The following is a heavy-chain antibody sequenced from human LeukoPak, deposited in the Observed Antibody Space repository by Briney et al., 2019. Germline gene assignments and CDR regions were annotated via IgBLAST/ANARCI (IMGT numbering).Heavy chain of an antibody. Sequence: GGSLRLSCAAPGFALSGYEMYWVRQAPGKGLEWISYISDTGGAIHYADSVKGRFTISRDNAKNSLYLQMNSLRAEDTAVYYCAKDTSGWSLTWGQGTLVTVSS. D-gene: IGHD6-19*01. J-gene: IGHJ5*02. CDR2: ISDTGGAI. V-gene: IGHV3-48*03. CDR1: GFALSGYE. CDR3: AKDTSGWSLT.